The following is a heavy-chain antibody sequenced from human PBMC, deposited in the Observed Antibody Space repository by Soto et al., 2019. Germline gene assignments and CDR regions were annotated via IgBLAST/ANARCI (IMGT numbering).Heavy chain of an antibody. CDR2: IYHSGST. CDR3: ASTDYYDSSGYSY. D-gene: IGHD3-22*01. CDR1: GGSISSGGYS. Sequence: QLQLQESGSGLVKPSQTLSLTCAVSGGSISSGGYSWSWIRQPPGKGLEWIGYIYHSGSTYYNPSLKSRVTISVDRSKNQFSLKLSSVTAADTAVYCCASTDYYDSSGYSYWGQGTLVTVSS. V-gene: IGHV4-30-2*01. J-gene: IGHJ4*02.